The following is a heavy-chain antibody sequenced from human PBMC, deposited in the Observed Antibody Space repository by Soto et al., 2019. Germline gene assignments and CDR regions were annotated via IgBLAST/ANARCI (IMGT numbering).Heavy chain of an antibody. Sequence: PSETLSLSCTASGGSISSYYWSWIRQPPGKGLEWIGYIYYSGSTNYNPSLKSRVTISVDTSKNQFSLKLSSVTAADTAVYYCARSIAARPANWFDPWGQGTLVTVSS. V-gene: IGHV4-59*08. CDR1: GGSISSYY. CDR2: IYYSGST. CDR3: ARSIAARPANWFDP. J-gene: IGHJ5*02. D-gene: IGHD6-6*01.